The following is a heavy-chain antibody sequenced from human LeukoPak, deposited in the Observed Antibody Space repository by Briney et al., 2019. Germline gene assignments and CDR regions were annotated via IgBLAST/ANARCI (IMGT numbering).Heavy chain of an antibody. D-gene: IGHD2-15*01. V-gene: IGHV3-33*06. J-gene: IGHJ4*02. Sequence: GRSLRLSCAASGFTFSSYGMHWVRQAPGKGLEWVAVIWYDGSNKYYGDSVKGRFTISRDNSKNTLYLQMNSLRAEDTAVYYCAKGDDIVVVVAATDYWGQGTLVTVSS. CDR1: GFTFSSYG. CDR3: AKGDDIVVVVAATDY. CDR2: IWYDGSNK.